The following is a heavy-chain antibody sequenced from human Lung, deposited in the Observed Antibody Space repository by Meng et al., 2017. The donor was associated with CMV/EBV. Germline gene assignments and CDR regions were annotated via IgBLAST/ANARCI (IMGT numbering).Heavy chain of an antibody. CDR2: IDVDGQRR. V-gene: IGHV3-30*02. D-gene: IGHD3-10*01. J-gene: IGHJ1*01. Sequence: GESXKISXVASGLIFNKYGMHWLRQAPGKGLEWLSFIDVDGQRRYNGDTVKARFVVFKDGSKNTVVLQMNSLRVEDTAVYYCVGHQGGPRDGVRLVWGQGTLVTVSS. CDR3: VGHQGGPRDGVRLV. CDR1: GLIFNKYG.